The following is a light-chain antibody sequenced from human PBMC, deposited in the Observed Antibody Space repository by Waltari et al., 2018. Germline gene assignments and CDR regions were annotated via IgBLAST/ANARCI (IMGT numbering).Light chain of an antibody. Sequence: DIQMTQSPSSLSASVGDRVTITCRASQGISNYLAWYQQKPGKVPKLLIYAASTLQSGVPSRFSGSGSGTDFTLTISSLQPEDVATYYRQKYNSAPPWTFGQGTKVEIK. CDR3: QKYNSAPPWT. CDR1: QGISNY. V-gene: IGKV1-27*01. J-gene: IGKJ1*01. CDR2: AAS.